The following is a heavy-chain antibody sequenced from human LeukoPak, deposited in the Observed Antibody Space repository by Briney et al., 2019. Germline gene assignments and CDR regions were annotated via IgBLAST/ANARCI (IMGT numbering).Heavy chain of an antibody. CDR2: IYTSGST. Sequence: SETLSLTCTVSGGSISRYYWSWIRQPAGKGLEWIGRIYTSGSTNYNPSLKSRVTMSVDTSKNQFSLKLSSVTAADTAVYYCARDHSSGILLFDYWGQGNLVTVSS. CDR3: ARDHSSGILLFDY. CDR1: GGSISRYY. J-gene: IGHJ4*02. D-gene: IGHD6-19*01. V-gene: IGHV4-4*07.